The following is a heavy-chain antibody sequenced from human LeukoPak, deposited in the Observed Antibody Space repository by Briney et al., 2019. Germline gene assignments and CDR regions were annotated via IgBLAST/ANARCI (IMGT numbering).Heavy chain of an antibody. D-gene: IGHD3-9*01. V-gene: IGHV4-31*03. CDR2: IYYSGGT. CDR3: ARGAEDVLTGDDDFYFDN. Sequence: PSQTLSLTCSVSGGSITSGGYYWTWIRQHPGKGLEWIGYIYYSGGTFHNPSLKSRVSMSVDTSKNQFSLNLSSVTAADTAVYFCARGAEDVLTGDDDFYFDNWGQGSLVTVSS. CDR1: GGSITSGGYY. J-gene: IGHJ4*02.